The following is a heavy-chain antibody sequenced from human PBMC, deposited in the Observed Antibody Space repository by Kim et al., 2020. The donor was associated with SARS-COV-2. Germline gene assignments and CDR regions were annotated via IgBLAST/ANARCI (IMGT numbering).Heavy chain of an antibody. CDR3: AKLSESGYCGSTSCYGDIDY. V-gene: IGHV3-33*06. Sequence: GGSLRLSCAASGFTFSSYGMHWVRQAPGKGLEWVAVIWYDGNNKFYADSVKGRFTISRDNSKSTLYLQMKSLRAEDTAVYYCAKLSESGYCGSTSCYGDIDYGGQGTLVTVSS. CDR2: IWYDGNNK. CDR1: GFTFSSYG. D-gene: IGHD2-2*01. J-gene: IGHJ4*02.